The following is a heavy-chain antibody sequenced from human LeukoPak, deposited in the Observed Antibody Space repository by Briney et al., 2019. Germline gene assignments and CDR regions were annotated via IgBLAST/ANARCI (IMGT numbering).Heavy chain of an antibody. D-gene: IGHD3-22*01. CDR2: INPDSGGT. CDR1: GYTFTGYY. CDR3: ARDRNYYDSSGYHQY. V-gene: IGHV1-2*02. J-gene: IGHJ4*02. Sequence: GGSLKVSCKASGYTFTGYYMHWVRQAPGQGLEWVAKINPDSGGTNYAQKVQGRFTMTRDTSISTAYMELSRLRSDDTAVYYCARDRNYYDSSGYHQYWGQGTLVTVSS.